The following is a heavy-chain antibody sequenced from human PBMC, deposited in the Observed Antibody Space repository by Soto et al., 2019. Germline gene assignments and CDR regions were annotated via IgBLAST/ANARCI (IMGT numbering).Heavy chain of an antibody. CDR1: GFTFSSYD. CDR3: ARGGGDGSGSYYRPRYYYGMDV. J-gene: IGHJ6*02. CDR2: IGTAGDT. V-gene: IGHV3-13*01. Sequence: GGSLRLSCAASGFTFSSYDMHWVRQATGKGLEWVSAIGTAGDTYYPGSVKGRFTISRENAKNSLYLQMNSLRAGDTAVYYCARGGGDGSGSYYRPRYYYGMDVWGQGTTVTVSS. D-gene: IGHD3-10*01.